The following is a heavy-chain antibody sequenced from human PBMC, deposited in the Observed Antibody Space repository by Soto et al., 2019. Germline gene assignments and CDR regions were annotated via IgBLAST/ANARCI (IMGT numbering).Heavy chain of an antibody. V-gene: IGHV3-7*03. CDR2: IKQDGSEK. D-gene: IGHD3-3*01. CDR1: GFTFSSYW. J-gene: IGHJ4*02. Sequence: GGSLRLSCAASGFTFSSYWMSWVRQAPGKGLEWVANIKQDGSEKYYVDSVKGRFTISRDNAKNSLYLQMNSLRAEDTAVYYCASELRFLEWPPYYFDYWGQGTLVTVSS. CDR3: ASELRFLEWPPYYFDY.